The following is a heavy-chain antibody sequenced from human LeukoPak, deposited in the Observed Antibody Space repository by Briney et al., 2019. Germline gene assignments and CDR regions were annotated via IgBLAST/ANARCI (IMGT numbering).Heavy chain of an antibody. Sequence: GGSLRLSCAASGFTFSSYWMHWVRQAPGKGLVWVSRINSDGSSTSYADSVKGRFTISRDNAKNTLYLQMNSLRAEDTAVYYCARDPNSGYSSSWYGRSDAFDIWGQGTMVTVSS. J-gene: IGHJ3*02. CDR3: ARDPNSGYSSSWYGRSDAFDI. V-gene: IGHV3-74*01. CDR2: INSDGSST. CDR1: GFTFSSYW. D-gene: IGHD6-13*01.